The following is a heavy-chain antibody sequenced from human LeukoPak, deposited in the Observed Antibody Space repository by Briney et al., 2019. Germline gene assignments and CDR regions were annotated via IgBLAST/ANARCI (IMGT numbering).Heavy chain of an antibody. V-gene: IGHV3-30*04. CDR2: ISYDGSNK. J-gene: IGHJ6*02. D-gene: IGHD3-10*01. CDR3: ARERRGVYYYGMDV. Sequence: GGSLRLSCAASGFTFSSYAMHWVRQAPGKGLEWVAVISYDGSNKYYADSVKGRFTISRDNSKNTLYLQMNSLRAEDTAVYHCARERRGVYYYGMDVWGQGTTVTVSS. CDR1: GFTFSSYA.